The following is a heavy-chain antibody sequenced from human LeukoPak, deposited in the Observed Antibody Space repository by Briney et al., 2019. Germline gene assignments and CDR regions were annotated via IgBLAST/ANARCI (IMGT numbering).Heavy chain of an antibody. CDR3: ARALYDSSGYFYH. V-gene: IGHV3-7*01. J-gene: IGHJ4*02. Sequence: PGGSLRLSCAASGFTFTTYWMNWVRQAPWKGLEWVANIKQDGSEKYYVDSVKGRFTISRDNAKNSVYLQMNSLRAEGTAVYYCARALYDSSGYFYHWGQGTLVTVSS. CDR2: IKQDGSEK. D-gene: IGHD3-22*01. CDR1: GFTFTTYW.